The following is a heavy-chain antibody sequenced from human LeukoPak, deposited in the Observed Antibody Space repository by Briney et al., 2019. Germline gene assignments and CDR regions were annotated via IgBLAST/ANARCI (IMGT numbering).Heavy chain of an antibody. CDR1: GFTFSNYG. V-gene: IGHV3-23*01. D-gene: IGHD3-10*01. CDR2: ISGSGGST. J-gene: IGHJ3*01. Sequence: GGSLRLSCAASGFTFSNYGMSWVRQAPGKGLEWVSAISGSGGSTYYADSVKGRFTISRDNSKNTLYFQMNSLRAEDTAVYYCARGTLWFGELSWAFDLWGQGTMVTVSS. CDR3: ARGTLWFGELSWAFDL.